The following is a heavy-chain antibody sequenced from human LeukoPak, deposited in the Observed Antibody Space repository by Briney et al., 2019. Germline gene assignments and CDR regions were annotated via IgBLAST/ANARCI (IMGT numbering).Heavy chain of an antibody. CDR2: INSGGSGT. J-gene: IGHJ4*02. V-gene: IGHV3-74*01. D-gene: IGHD7-27*01. CDR3: ATSLGPLTEY. CDR1: GFAFSSNW. Sequence: PGGSLRLSCAASGFAFSSNWMHWVRQTPGKGLVWVSRINSGGSGTSYADSVEGRFTISRDNAKSTLYLQMNSLKGEDTAVYYCATSLGPLTEYWGQGTLVTVSS.